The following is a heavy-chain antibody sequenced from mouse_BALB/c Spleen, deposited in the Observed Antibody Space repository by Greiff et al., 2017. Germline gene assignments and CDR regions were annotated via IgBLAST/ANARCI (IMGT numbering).Heavy chain of an antibody. Sequence: VQLQQSGPELVKPGASVKVSCKASGYSFTDYNMYWVKQRHGKSLEWIGYIDPYNGGTSYNQKLKGKATLTVDKSSITAFMHLDSLTSEDSAVYYCARGGLSTWFAYWGQGTLVTVSA. V-gene: IGHV1S135*01. D-gene: IGHD1-2*01. CDR1: GYSFTDYN. CDR3: ARGGLSTWFAY. CDR2: IDPYNGGT. J-gene: IGHJ3*01.